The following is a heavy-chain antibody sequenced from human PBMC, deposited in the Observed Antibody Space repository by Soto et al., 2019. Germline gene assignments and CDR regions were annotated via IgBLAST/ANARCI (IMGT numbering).Heavy chain of an antibody. CDR3: ARVSSSGWYDWFDP. D-gene: IGHD6-19*01. CDR2: IYYSGST. CDR1: GGSISSYY. J-gene: IGHJ5*02. Sequence: SETLSLTCTVSGGSISSYYWSWIRQPPGKGLEWIGYIYYSGSTNYNPSLKSRVTISVDTSKDQFSLKLSSVTAADTAVYYCARVSSSGWYDWFDPWGQGTLVTVSS. V-gene: IGHV4-59*01.